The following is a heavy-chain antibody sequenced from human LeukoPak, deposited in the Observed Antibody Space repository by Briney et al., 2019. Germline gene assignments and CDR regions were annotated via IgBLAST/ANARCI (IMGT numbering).Heavy chain of an antibody. CDR3: ARHEHIAARLFFDY. CDR1: GGSFSSYY. V-gene: IGHV4-59*01. Sequence: SETLSLTCTVSGGSFSSYYWSWIRQPPGKGLEWIGYIYYSGSTNYNPSLKSRVTISVDTSKNQFSLKLSSVTAADTAVYYCARHEHIAARLFFDYWGQGTLVTVSS. D-gene: IGHD6-6*01. CDR2: IYYSGST. J-gene: IGHJ4*02.